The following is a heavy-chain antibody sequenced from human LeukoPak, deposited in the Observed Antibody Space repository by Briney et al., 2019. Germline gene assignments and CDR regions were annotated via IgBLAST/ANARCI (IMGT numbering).Heavy chain of an antibody. CDR3: AKPPRGYVGY. Sequence: GGSLRLSCAASGFTFNIYWMHWVRQAPGKGPVWVSRINGDGSSTTYADSVKGRFTISRDNAKNTLYLQMNSLRAEDTAVYYCAKPPRGYVGYWGQGTLVTVSS. CDR2: INGDGSST. CDR1: GFTFNIYW. J-gene: IGHJ4*02. D-gene: IGHD5-12*01. V-gene: IGHV3-74*01.